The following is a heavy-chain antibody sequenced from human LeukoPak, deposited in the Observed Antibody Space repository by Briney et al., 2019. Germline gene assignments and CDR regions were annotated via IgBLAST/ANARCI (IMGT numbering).Heavy chain of an antibody. CDR3: ARILDSAWGELGY. D-gene: IGHD6-19*01. Sequence: PGGSLRLSCEVSGFSVTYEMNWVRQAPGKGLEWVSYISSSGMTTYYADSVKGRFTISRDNSKNTLYLQMNSLRAEDTAVYYCARILDSAWGELGYWGQGTLVTVSS. V-gene: IGHV3-48*03. J-gene: IGHJ4*02. CDR2: ISSSGMTT. CDR1: GFSVTYE.